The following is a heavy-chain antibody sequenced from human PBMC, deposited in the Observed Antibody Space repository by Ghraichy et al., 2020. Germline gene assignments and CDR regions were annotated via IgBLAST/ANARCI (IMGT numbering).Heavy chain of an antibody. CDR1: GGSISSSSYY. D-gene: IGHD3-3*01. Sequence: SETLSLTCTVSGGSISSSSYYWGWIRQPPGKGLEWIGSIYYSGSTYYNPSLKSRVTISVDTSKNQFSLKLSSVTAADTAVYYCARGGGDFWSGYYTGYFDLWGRGTLVTVSS. CDR2: IYYSGST. J-gene: IGHJ2*01. CDR3: ARGGGDFWSGYYTGYFDL. V-gene: IGHV4-39*07.